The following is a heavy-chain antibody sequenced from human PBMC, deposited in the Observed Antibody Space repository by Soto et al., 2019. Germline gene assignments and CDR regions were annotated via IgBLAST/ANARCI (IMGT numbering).Heavy chain of an antibody. CDR3: AKGPHSSGWITNWFDP. CDR1: GFTFSSYA. D-gene: IGHD6-19*01. J-gene: IGHJ5*02. V-gene: IGHV3-23*01. CDR2: ISGSGGST. Sequence: GGSLRLSCAASGFTFSSYAMSWVRQAPGKGLEWVSAISGSGGSTYYADSVKGRFTISRDNSKNTLYLQMNSLRAEDTAVYYCAKGPHSSGWITNWFDPWGQGTLVTVSS.